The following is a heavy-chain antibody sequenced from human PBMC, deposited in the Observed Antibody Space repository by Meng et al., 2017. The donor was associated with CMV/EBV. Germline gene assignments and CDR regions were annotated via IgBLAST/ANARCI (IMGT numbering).Heavy chain of an antibody. Sequence: LPCAASGFTFDGYGMSCVRQAPGKRLEWVSGINWNGGSTGYADSVKGRFTISRDSAKNSLYLQMNSLRAEDTALYYCARSLQRAFDYWGQGTLVTVSS. CDR1: GFTFDGYG. CDR3: ARSLQRAFDY. CDR2: INWNGGST. V-gene: IGHV3-20*04. J-gene: IGHJ4*02.